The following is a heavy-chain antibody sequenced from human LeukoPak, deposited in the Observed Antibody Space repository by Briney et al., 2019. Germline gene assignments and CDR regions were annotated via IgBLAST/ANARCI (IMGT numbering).Heavy chain of an antibody. D-gene: IGHD2-21*01. CDR1: GYTFTSYG. V-gene: IGHV1-18*01. CDR2: LSGYNGHT. CDR3: ARSTNGIDV. Sequence: ASVKVSCKASGYTFTSYGISWVRQAPGQRLEWMGWLSGYNGHTNYAQKVQGRVTMTTDTSTSTAYMELRSLRSDDTAVYYCARSTNGIDVWGQGTLVTVSS. J-gene: IGHJ4*02.